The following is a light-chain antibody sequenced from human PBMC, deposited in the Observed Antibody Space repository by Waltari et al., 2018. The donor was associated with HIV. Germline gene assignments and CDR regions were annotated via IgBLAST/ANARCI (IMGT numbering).Light chain of an antibody. V-gene: IGLV2-23*02. CDR1: SADGDNYNL. CDR2: EVT. Sequence: QSALTQPAPVSGSPGQSITISCTETSADGDNYNLVSWYQQYAGRAPKILIVEVTKRPSGVSNRFSGSKSGNTASLTISDLQAEDEAKYYCCSYGNSGTFVLFGGGTRVTV. J-gene: IGLJ2*01. CDR3: CSYGNSGTFVL.